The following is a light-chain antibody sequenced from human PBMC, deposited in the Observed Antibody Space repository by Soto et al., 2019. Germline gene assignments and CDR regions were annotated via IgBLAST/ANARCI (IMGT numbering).Light chain of an antibody. CDR3: QPYDNSPRT. CDR2: GAS. CDR1: QSINSNY. V-gene: IGKV3-20*01. J-gene: IGKJ1*01. Sequence: EIVLTQSPGTLSLSPGERATLSCRASQSINSNYLAWYQQKPGQGPRPLMYGASSRATGIPDRFSGSGSGTDFTLTISRLEPEYVAVYYCQPYDNSPRTFGQGTKVEIK.